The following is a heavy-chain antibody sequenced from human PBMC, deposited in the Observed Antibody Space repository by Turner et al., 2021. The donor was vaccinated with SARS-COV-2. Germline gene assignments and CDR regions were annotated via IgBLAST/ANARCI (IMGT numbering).Heavy chain of an antibody. CDR2: IDSSSSTI. CDR1: GFTFSTYS. CDR3: ASPFDY. J-gene: IGHJ4*02. V-gene: IGHV3-48*01. Sequence: EVHLVESGGGLVQPGGSLRLSCVASGFTFSTYSMNWVRQAPGKGLEWVSYIDSSSSTIYYADSVKGRFTISRDNAKNSLYLQMNSLRAYDTAVYYCASPFDYWGQGTLVTVSS.